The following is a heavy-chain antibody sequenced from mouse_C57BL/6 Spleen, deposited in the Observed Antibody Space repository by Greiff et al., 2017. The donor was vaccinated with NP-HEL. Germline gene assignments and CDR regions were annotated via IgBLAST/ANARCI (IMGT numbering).Heavy chain of an antibody. CDR1: GYTFTSYW. CDR3: ARYPPYYYGSRGYAMDY. J-gene: IGHJ4*01. Sequence: QVQLKQPGAELVRPGSSVKLSCKASGYTFTSYWMHWVKQRPIQGLEWIGNIDPSDSETHYNQKFKDKATLTVDKSSSTAYMQLSSLTSEDSAVYYCARYPPYYYGSRGYAMDYWGQGTSVTVSS. CDR2: IDPSDSET. D-gene: IGHD1-1*01. V-gene: IGHV1-52*01.